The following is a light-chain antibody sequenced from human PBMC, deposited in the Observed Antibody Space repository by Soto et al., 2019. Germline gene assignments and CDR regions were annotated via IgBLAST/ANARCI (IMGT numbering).Light chain of an antibody. CDR3: QQYGRSPMFT. V-gene: IGKV3-20*01. J-gene: IGKJ2*01. CDR1: QSVSSNY. CDR2: GAS. Sequence: EIVLTQCPGTLSLSPGERATLSCRASQSVSSNYLAWYQQKPGQAPRLLIYGASRGAAGIPDRFIGSGSGTDFTLTINRLAPEDFAVYFCQQYGRSPMFTFGQGTK.